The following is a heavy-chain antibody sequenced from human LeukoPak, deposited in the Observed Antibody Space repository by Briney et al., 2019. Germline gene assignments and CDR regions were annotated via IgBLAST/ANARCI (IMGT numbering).Heavy chain of an antibody. CDR2: ISGGSIYI. J-gene: IGHJ4*02. V-gene: IGHV3-21*06. D-gene: IGHD6-6*01. Sequence: GGSLRLSCAASGFTFSSYSMNWVRQAPGKGLEWVSSISGGSIYIYYADSVKGRFTISRDNGKNSLYLQMNSLRAEDTAVYYCARERGSSFEKHDYWGQGTLVTVSS. CDR1: GFTFSSYS. CDR3: ARERGSSFEKHDY.